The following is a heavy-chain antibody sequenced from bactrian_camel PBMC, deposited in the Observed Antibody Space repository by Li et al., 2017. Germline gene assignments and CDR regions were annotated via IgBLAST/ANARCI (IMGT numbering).Heavy chain of an antibody. Sequence: VQLVESGGGLVQPGGSLRLSCVTSGFTFSDYDMSWVRQAPGKGLEWVSAINSAGSSTYYTDSVKGRFTISRDNARNTLYLQVNSLKTEDTAMYYCAAGQGSLPYWGQGTQVTVS. D-gene: IGHD2*01. CDR3: AAGQGSLPY. V-gene: IGHV3S40*01. J-gene: IGHJ4*01. CDR2: INSAGSST. CDR1: GFTFSDYD.